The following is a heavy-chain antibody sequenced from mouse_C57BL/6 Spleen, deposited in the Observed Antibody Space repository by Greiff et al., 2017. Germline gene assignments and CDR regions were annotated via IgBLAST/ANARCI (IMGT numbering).Heavy chain of an antibody. V-gene: IGHV8-12*01. CDR3: ARGMDY. CDR1: GFSLRTSGMG. Sequence: QVTLKESGPGILQPSQTLSLTCSFSGFSLRTSGMGVSWIRQPAGKGLEWLAHIYWDDDKRSNPFLKSRLTISTDTSRNQIFLKITSVDTADTATYYCARGMDYWGQGTSVTVSS. CDR2: IYWDDDK. J-gene: IGHJ4*01.